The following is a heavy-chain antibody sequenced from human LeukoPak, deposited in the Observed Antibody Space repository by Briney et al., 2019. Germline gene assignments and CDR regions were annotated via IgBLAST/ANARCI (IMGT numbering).Heavy chain of an antibody. CDR2: MSSSGSTI. Sequence: GGSLRLSCVASGFTFSNYEMNWVRQAPGKGLEFVSYMSSSGSTIYYADSVKGRFTISRDNARNSLYLQMNSLRAEDTAIYYCARDHAGLFDYWGQGTLVTVSS. D-gene: IGHD3-10*01. V-gene: IGHV3-48*03. J-gene: IGHJ4*02. CDR1: GFTFSNYE. CDR3: ARDHAGLFDY.